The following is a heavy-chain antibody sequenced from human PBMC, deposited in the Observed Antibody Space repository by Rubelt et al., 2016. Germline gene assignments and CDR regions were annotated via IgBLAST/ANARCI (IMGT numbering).Heavy chain of an antibody. D-gene: IGHD2-15*01. CDR3: ARDLVCSGGSCYSSYYYYGMDV. J-gene: IGHJ6*02. CDR1: GFTFNNFG. Sequence: GGGVVQPGRSLRLSCVASGFTFNNFGMHWVRQAPGKGLEWVSVIWYDGGTKYYADSVKDRFTISRDNSKNTLYLQMNSLRAEDTAVYYCARDLVCSGGSCYSSYYYYGMDVWGQGTTVTVSS. V-gene: IGHV3-33*01. CDR2: IWYDGGTK.